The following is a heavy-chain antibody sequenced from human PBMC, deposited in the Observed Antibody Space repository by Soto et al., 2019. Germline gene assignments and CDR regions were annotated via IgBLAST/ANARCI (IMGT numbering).Heavy chain of an antibody. CDR3: AKVRWHRGVFGVVTARNYGMDV. CDR1: GFTFSSYA. D-gene: IGHD3-3*01. V-gene: IGHV3-23*01. J-gene: IGHJ6*02. CDR2: ISGSGGST. Sequence: GWSLRLSCAASGFTFSSYAMSWVRQAPGKGLEWVSAISGSGGSTYYADSVKGRFTISRDNSKNTLYLQMNSLRAEDTAVYYCAKVRWHRGVFGVVTARNYGMDVWGQGTTVTVSS.